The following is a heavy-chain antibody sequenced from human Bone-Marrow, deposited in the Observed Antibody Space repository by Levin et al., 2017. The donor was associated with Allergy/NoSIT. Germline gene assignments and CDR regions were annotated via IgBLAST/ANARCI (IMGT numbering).Heavy chain of an antibody. J-gene: IGHJ5*02. CDR3: ARSFPYFDWLLRWGNWFDP. V-gene: IGHV4-34*01. D-gene: IGHD3-9*01. Sequence: GSLRLSCAVYGGSFSGYYWSWIRQPPGKGLEWIGEINHSGSTNYNPSLKSRVTISVDTSKNQFSLKLSSVTAADTAVYYCARSFPYFDWLLRWGNWFDPWGQGTLVTVSS. CDR1: GGSFSGYY. CDR2: INHSGST.